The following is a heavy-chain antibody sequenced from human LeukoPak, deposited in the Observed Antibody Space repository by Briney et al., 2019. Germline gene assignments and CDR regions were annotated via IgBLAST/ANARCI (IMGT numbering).Heavy chain of an antibody. J-gene: IGHJ3*02. D-gene: IGHD3-9*01. CDR2: ISYDGRNK. Sequence: PGGSLRLSCAVSGFTFSTYAMHWVRQAPGKGLEWVAFISYDGRNKYYADSVKGRFTISRDNSKNTLFLQMNSLRAEDTAVYYCAKGYYEIHDAFDTWGQGTMVTVSS. CDR1: GFTFSTYA. CDR3: AKGYYEIHDAFDT. V-gene: IGHV3-30*04.